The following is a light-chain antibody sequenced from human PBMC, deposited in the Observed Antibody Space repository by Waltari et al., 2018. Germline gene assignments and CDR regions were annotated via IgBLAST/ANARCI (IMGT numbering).Light chain of an antibody. CDR3: STWDGSLTGVV. V-gene: IGLV1-44*01. CDR2: NNN. CDR1: SSNIGSHT. J-gene: IGLJ3*02. Sequence: QSVLTQPPSASGTPGQTVTIPCSGSSSNIGSHTVNWYQHLPGTAPKLLIYNNNPRPSGVPDRFSGSKSGTSASLALSGLQSDDEAHYYCSTWDGSLTGVVFGGGTKLTVL.